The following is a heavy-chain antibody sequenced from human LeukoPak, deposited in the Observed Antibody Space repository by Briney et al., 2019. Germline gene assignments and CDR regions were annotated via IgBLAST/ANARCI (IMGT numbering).Heavy chain of an antibody. CDR3: AGGTGELAE. CDR2: IYTSGSS. D-gene: IGHD1-7*01. J-gene: IGHJ4*02. CDR1: GGSISSYY. Sequence: SETLSPTCTVSGGSISSYYWSWIRQPAGKGLEWIGRIYTSGSSHSNPSLESRVTISADKSKNQVSLKLSSVTAADTAVYYCAGGTGELAEWGQGALVTVSS. V-gene: IGHV4-4*07.